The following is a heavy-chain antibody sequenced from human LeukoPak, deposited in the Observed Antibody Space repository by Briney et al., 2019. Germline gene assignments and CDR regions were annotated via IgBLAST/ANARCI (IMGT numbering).Heavy chain of an antibody. J-gene: IGHJ6*02. CDR2: TVSEIDGGTT. V-gene: IGHV3-15*04. D-gene: IGHD1-7*01. Sequence: GGSLRLSCAASGFTFNYAWMSWVRQVPGKGLEWVGQTVSEIDGGTTDYAAPVKGRFTISRDDSKSTLYLQMNSLKIEDTAVYHCTTDEDWNYARKDVWGQGATVIVSS. CDR3: TTDEDWNYARKDV. CDR1: GFTFNYAW.